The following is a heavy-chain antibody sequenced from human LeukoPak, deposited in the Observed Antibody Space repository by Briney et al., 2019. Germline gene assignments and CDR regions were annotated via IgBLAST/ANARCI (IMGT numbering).Heavy chain of an antibody. D-gene: IGHD3-22*01. CDR2: ISYDGSNK. J-gene: IGHJ4*02. CDR1: GFTFSSYG. CDR3: ARPLTMIVVVPDGFDY. Sequence: GGSLRLSCAASGFTFSSYGMHWVRQAPGKGLEWVAVISYDGSNKYYADSVKGRFTISRDNSKNTLYLQMNSLRAEDTAVYYCARPLTMIVVVPDGFDYWGQGALVTVSS. V-gene: IGHV3-30*03.